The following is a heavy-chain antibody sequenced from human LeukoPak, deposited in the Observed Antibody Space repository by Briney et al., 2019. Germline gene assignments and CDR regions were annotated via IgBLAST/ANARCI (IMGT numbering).Heavy chain of an antibody. D-gene: IGHD4-17*01. Sequence: GGSLRLSCAASGFTFSDYYMSWIRQAPGKGLEWVSYISSSGSTIYYADSVKGRFTISRDNAKNSLYLQMNSLRAEDTAVYYCAKPPFYGDSYYFDYWGQGTLVTVSS. V-gene: IGHV3-11*04. CDR2: ISSSGSTI. CDR1: GFTFSDYY. J-gene: IGHJ4*02. CDR3: AKPPFYGDSYYFDY.